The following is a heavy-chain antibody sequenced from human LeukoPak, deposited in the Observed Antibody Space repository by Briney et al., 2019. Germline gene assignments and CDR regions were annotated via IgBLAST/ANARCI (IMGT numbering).Heavy chain of an antibody. V-gene: IGHV4-39*07. CDR1: GGSISSSSFF. D-gene: IGHD3-16*02. CDR2: INHSGST. J-gene: IGHJ4*02. Sequence: SEALSLTCTVSGGSISSSSFFWAWIRQPPGTGLEWIGEINHSGSTNYNPSLKSRVTISVDTSKNQFSLKLSSVTAADTAVYYCAGRSFYDYVWGSYPRPLDYWGQGTLVTVSS. CDR3: AGRSFYDYVWGSYPRPLDY.